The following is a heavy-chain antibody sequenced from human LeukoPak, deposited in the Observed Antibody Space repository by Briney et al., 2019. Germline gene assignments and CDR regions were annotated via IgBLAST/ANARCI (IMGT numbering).Heavy chain of an antibody. Sequence: KISCKGSGYSFTSYWIGWVRQAPGQGLEWMGGIISIFGTANYAQNFQGRVTITTDESTSTACMELSSLRSEDTAVYYCASRYYDSSGYPDLGGYFQHWGQGTLVTVSS. D-gene: IGHD3-22*01. J-gene: IGHJ1*01. CDR2: IISIFGTA. CDR3: ASRYYDSSGYPDLGGYFQH. CDR1: GYSFTSYW. V-gene: IGHV1-69*05.